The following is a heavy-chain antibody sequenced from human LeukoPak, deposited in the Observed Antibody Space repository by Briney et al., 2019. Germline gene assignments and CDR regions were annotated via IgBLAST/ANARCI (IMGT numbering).Heavy chain of an antibody. CDR1: GFTVSSNY. J-gene: IGHJ6*02. CDR2: IYSGGAT. CDR3: ARDLRYYYGMDV. V-gene: IGHV3-53*01. Sequence: GGSLRLSCAASGFTVSSNYMSWVRQAPGKGLEWVSLIYSGGATYYADSVKGRFTISRDNSKNTLYLQMNSLRDEDTAVYYCARDLRYYYGMDVWGQGTTVTVSS.